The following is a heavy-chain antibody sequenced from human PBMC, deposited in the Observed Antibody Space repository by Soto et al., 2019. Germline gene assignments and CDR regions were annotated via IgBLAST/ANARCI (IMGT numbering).Heavy chain of an antibody. V-gene: IGHV3-49*04. CDR2: IRSKAYGGTT. CDR1: GFTFGDYA. D-gene: IGHD3-10*01. J-gene: IGHJ4*02. CDR3: TREYYGSGSYYFDY. Sequence: GGSLRLSCTASGFTFGDYAMSWVRQAPGKGLEWVGFIRSKAYGGTTEYAASVKGRFTISRDDSKSIAYLQMNSLKTEDTAVYYCTREYYGSGSYYFDYWGQGTPVTVSS.